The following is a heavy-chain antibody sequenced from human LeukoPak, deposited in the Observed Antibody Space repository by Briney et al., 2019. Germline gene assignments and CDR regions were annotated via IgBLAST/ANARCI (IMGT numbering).Heavy chain of an antibody. D-gene: IGHD6-13*01. J-gene: IGHJ4*02. CDR1: GGSISSSSYY. CDR2: IYYSGST. Sequence: SETLSLTCSVSGGSISSSSYYWGWIRQPPGKGLEWMGSIYYSGSTYYNPSLKSRVTISVDTSKNQFSLRLSSVTAADTAVYYCARQHIAAAGQADDYWGQGTLVTVSS. CDR3: ARQHIAAAGQADDY. V-gene: IGHV4-39*01.